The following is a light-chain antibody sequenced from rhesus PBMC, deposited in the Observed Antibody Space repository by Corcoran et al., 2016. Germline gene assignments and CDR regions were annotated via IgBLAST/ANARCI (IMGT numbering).Light chain of an antibody. J-gene: IGKJ2*01. CDR2: DAS. V-gene: IGKV1-38*01. CDR3: QQRNNYPYS. CDR1: QGISSD. Sequence: DIHLTQSPSSLSASLGDRVSITCRASQGISSDSAWYQLKSGKAPKLLTYDASNLQSGVPSRFSVSGSGTEFTLTIGSLQPEDFAAYYCQQRNNYPYSFGQGTKVEIK.